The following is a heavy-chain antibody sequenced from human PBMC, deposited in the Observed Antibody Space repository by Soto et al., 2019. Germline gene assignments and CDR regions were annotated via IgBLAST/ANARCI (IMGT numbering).Heavy chain of an antibody. CDR3: TAHLGELFPLDY. V-gene: IGHV3-15*01. Sequence: EVQLVESGGDFVKPGGSLRVSCAVSGFSFSNAWMSWVRQAPGKGLEWVGSIKTKADGGTTYYAAPVKGRFTISRDDLKNTVFLQMHSLETEDTAVYYCTAHLGELFPLDYWGEGTLVTVSS. J-gene: IGHJ4*02. CDR2: IKTKADGGTT. CDR1: GFSFSNAW. D-gene: IGHD3-16*01.